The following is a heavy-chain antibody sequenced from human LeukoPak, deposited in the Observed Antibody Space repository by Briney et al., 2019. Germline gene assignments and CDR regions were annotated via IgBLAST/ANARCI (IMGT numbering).Heavy chain of an antibody. Sequence: SETLSLTCTVSGGSISSYYWSWIRQPPGKGLEWIGYIYYSGSTNCNPSLKSRVTISVDTSKNQFSLKLSSVTAADTAVYYCARLPSMEAAAGSPFDYWGQGTLVTVSS. V-gene: IGHV4-59*08. CDR1: GGSISSYY. J-gene: IGHJ4*02. CDR3: ARLPSMEAAAGSPFDY. D-gene: IGHD6-13*01. CDR2: IYYSGST.